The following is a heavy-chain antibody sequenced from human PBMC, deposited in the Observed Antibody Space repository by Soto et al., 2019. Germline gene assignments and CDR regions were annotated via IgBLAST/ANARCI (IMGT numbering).Heavy chain of an antibody. D-gene: IGHD1-1*01. CDR3: ARAPVGWNTKSYFDY. CDR1: GDSVSSVGFH. CDR2: IYNGGSA. V-gene: IGHV4-30-4*01. J-gene: IGHJ4*02. Sequence: SETLSLPCPVSGDSVSSVGFHWAWLCLPIGKGMEWMGYIYNGGSAYYRPSLESRMHMPVDATRNYYSLRLTAVTAADTAVYFCARAPVGWNTKSYFDYWGQGKLVTVSS.